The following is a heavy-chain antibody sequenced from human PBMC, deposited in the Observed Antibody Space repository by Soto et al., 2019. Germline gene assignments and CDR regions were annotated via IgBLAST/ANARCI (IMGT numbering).Heavy chain of an antibody. D-gene: IGHD6-13*01. Sequence: SETLSLTFSVSGGSISSGVYSWTWIRQPPGKGLEWIGNIYHSGSTSYNPSLKSRVTISVDRSKNQFSLKLTSVTAADTAVYYCARGPPKPGIAMVDVRGQGTRVTVSS. CDR1: GGSISSGVYS. J-gene: IGHJ6*01. CDR3: ARGPPKPGIAMVDV. CDR2: IYHSGST. V-gene: IGHV4-30-2*01.